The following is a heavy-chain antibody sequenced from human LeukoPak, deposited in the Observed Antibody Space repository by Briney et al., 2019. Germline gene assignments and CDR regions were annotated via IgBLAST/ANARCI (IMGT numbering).Heavy chain of an antibody. V-gene: IGHV4-39*01. CDR3: ARQGRFATHRVDP. CDR1: GGSISSSSYY. Sequence: SETLSLTCTVSGGSISSSSYYWGWIRQPPGKGLEWIGSIYYSGSTYYNPSLKSRVTISVDTSKNQFSLKLSSVTAADTAVYYCARQGRFATHRVDPWGQGTLLTVSS. CDR2: IYYSGST. D-gene: IGHD3-10*01. J-gene: IGHJ5*02.